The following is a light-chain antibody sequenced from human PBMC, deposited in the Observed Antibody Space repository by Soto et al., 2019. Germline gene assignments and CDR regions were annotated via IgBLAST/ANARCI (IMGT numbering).Light chain of an antibody. V-gene: IGLV1-44*01. J-gene: IGLJ2*01. Sequence: QSALTQPPSASGTPGQRVTISCSGSSSNIGSNTVNWYQKLPGTAPKLLIYTNNLRPSGVPDRFSGSKSGTSASLAISGLQSEDEADYYCAAWDDSLSGVVFGGGTKLTVL. CDR3: AAWDDSLSGVV. CDR1: SSNIGSNT. CDR2: TNN.